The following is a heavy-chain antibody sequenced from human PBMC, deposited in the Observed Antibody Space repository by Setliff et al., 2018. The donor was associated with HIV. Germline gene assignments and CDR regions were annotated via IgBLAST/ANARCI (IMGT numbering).Heavy chain of an antibody. D-gene: IGHD1-26*01. J-gene: IGHJ5*02. CDR1: GGSLTDYD. CDR3: ARVAPKWDLLKWFDP. V-gene: IGHV4-34*01. Sequence: SETLSLTCAVYGGSLTDYDWTWIRQTPGKGLEWLGEINHSGSTAYNLALESRVSMSIDTSKNQFSLKLSSVTAADTAVYYCARVAPKWDLLKWFDPWGQGTLVTVSS. CDR2: INHSGST.